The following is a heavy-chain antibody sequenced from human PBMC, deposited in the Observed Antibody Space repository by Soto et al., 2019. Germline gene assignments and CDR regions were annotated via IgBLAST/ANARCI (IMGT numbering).Heavy chain of an antibody. D-gene: IGHD2-21*02. V-gene: IGHV1-18*01. CDR3: PSGLPPGDY. CDR2: ISAYNGNT. Sequence: QVQLVQSGAEVKKPGASVKVSCKASGYTFTSYGIIWVRQAPGQGLEWMGWISAYNGNTKYAQKLQGRVTMTTDTPRSTANMELRSLRSDDTAVYYCPSGLPPGDYWGQGTLVTVSS. J-gene: IGHJ4*02. CDR1: GYTFTSYG.